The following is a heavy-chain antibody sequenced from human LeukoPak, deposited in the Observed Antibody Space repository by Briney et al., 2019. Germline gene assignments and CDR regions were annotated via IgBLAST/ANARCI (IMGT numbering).Heavy chain of an antibody. Sequence: SVKVSCKASGGTFSSYAISWVRQAPGQGLEWMGGIIPIFGTANYAQKFQGRVTITADESTSTAYMELSSLRSEDTAVYYCARCPPTYSNCLLRWLDPGGQGTLVTVSS. CDR2: IIPIFGTA. V-gene: IGHV1-69*01. CDR3: ARCPPTYSNCLLRWLDP. CDR1: GGTFSSYA. J-gene: IGHJ5*02. D-gene: IGHD4-11*01.